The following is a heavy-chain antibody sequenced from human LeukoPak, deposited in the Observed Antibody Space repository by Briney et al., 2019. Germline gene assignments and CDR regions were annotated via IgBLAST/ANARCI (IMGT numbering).Heavy chain of an antibody. CDR1: GFTFRNYG. Sequence: GGSLRLSCAASGFTFRNYGMHWVRRTPGKGLEWVAFIRSDGSDKYYADSVKGRFTISRDNAKNSLYLQMNSLRAEDTAVYYCAKDRVIDGYNVNDFDYWGQGTLVTVSS. J-gene: IGHJ4*02. CDR3: AKDRVIDGYNVNDFDY. D-gene: IGHD5-24*01. CDR2: IRSDGSDK. V-gene: IGHV3-30*02.